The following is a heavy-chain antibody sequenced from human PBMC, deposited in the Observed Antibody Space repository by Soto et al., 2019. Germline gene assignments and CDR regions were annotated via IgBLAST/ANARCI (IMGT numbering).Heavy chain of an antibody. CDR2: ISYDGSNK. D-gene: IGHD3-22*01. Sequence: GGSLRLSCAASGFTFSSYAMHWVRQAPGKGLEWVAVISYDGSNKYYADSGKGRFTISRDNSKNTLYLQMNSLRAEDTAVYYCARTPIYYYDSSGYPRVGAFDIWGQGTMVTVSS. CDR3: ARTPIYYYDSSGYPRVGAFDI. V-gene: IGHV3-30-3*01. J-gene: IGHJ3*02. CDR1: GFTFSSYA.